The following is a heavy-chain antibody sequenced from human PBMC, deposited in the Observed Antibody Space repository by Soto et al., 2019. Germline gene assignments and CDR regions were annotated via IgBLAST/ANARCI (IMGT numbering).Heavy chain of an antibody. J-gene: IGHJ5*02. D-gene: IGHD3-16*02. V-gene: IGHV4-39*01. CDR3: ARASLDPWQSGNWFDP. Sequence: PSETLSLTCTVSGGSISSSSYYWGWIRQPPGKGLEWIGSIYYSGSTYYNPSLKSRVTISVDTSKNQFSLKLSSVTAADTAVYYCARASLDPWQSGNWFDPWGQGTLVTVSS. CDR1: GGSISSSSYY. CDR2: IYYSGST.